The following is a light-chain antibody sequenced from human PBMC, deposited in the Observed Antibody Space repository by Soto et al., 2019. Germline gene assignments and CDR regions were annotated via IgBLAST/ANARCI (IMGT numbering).Light chain of an antibody. J-gene: IGLJ2*01. CDR1: SSDVGGYNY. Sequence: QSVLTQPASVSASPGQSITISCTGTSSDVGGYNYVSWYQQHPGKAPKLMIYDVSNRPSGVPNRFSGSKSGNTASLTISGLQAEDEADYYCSSYTSSSTRVFGGGTKLTVL. CDR2: DVS. CDR3: SSYTSSSTRV. V-gene: IGLV2-14*03.